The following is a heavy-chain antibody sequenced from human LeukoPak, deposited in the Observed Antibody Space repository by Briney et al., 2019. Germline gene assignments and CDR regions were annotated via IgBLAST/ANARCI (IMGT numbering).Heavy chain of an antibody. J-gene: IGHJ4*02. CDR1: GFSFRTYN. D-gene: IGHD4-23*01. CDR2: ISYNGGYI. CDR3: TTEVPNGGLRFDY. V-gene: IGHV3-33*01. Sequence: GSLRLSCPASGFSFRTYNLHWVRQAPGKGLEWVAVISYNGGYIHYEDSVKGRFTISRDDSKNTLSLQMSGLRAEDTALYYCTTEVPNGGLRFDYWGQGTLVTVSS.